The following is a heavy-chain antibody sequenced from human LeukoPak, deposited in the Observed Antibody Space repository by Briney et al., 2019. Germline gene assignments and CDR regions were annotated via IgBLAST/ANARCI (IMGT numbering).Heavy chain of an antibody. V-gene: IGHV3-48*03. J-gene: IGHJ5*02. CDR3: ARDPPDYYGSSLQFDP. CDR1: GFTFSSYE. D-gene: IGHD3-22*01. Sequence: GGSLRLSCAASGFTFSSYEMNWVRQAPGKGLEWVSYISSSGSTIYYAESVKGRFTISRDNAKNSLYLQMNSLRAEDTAVYYCARDPPDYYGSSLQFDPWGQGTLVTVSS. CDR2: ISSSGSTI.